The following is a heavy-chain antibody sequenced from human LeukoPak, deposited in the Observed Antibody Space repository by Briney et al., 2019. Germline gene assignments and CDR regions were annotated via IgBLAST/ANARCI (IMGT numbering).Heavy chain of an antibody. CDR2: IIPIFGTA. D-gene: IGHD5-12*01. V-gene: IGHV1-69*06. CDR3: ARDTAYSGYDLFDY. Sequence: GASVKVSCKASGGTFSSYAISWVRQAPGQGLEWMGGIIPIFGTANYAQKFQGRVTITADKSTSTAYMELSSLRSEDTAVHYCARDTAYSGYDLFDYWGQGTLVTVSS. CDR1: GGTFSSYA. J-gene: IGHJ4*02.